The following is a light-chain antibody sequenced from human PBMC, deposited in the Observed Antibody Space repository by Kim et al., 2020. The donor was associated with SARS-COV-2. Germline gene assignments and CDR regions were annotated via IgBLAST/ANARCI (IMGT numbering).Light chain of an antibody. V-gene: IGKV1-5*03. CDR3: QQYNSDSRS. J-gene: IGKJ2*03. CDR2: KAS. CDR1: QSISSW. Sequence: SASGGDRVTNTCRASQSISSWLAWYKRKQGKAPKLLIYKASRLESGVTSRFSGSGSGTEFTLTISSLQPDDFETYDSQQYNSDSRSFGQGTKLEI.